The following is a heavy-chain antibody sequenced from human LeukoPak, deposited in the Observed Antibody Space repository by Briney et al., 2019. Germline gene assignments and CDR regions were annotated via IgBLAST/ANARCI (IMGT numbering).Heavy chain of an antibody. D-gene: IGHD2-15*01. V-gene: IGHV3-23*01. Sequence: PGGSLRLSCAASGFTFSSYEMNWVRQAPGKGLEWVSAISGSGGSTYYADSVKGRFTISRDNSKNTLYLQMNSLRAEDTAVYYCAKSSGGSYYLDYWGQGTLVTVSS. CDR3: AKSSGGSYYLDY. CDR2: ISGSGGST. J-gene: IGHJ4*02. CDR1: GFTFSSYE.